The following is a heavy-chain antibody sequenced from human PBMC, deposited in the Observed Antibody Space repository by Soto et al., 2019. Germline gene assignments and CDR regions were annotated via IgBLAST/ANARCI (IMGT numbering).Heavy chain of an antibody. CDR1: GFSLSTSGVG. J-gene: IGHJ4*02. V-gene: IGHV2-5*02. CDR3: AHHPYYGLGSYSFDY. Sequence: QITLKESGPPLVRPTQTLTLTCTFSGFSLSTSGVGVGWIRQPPGKALEWLAVIYWDDDKRYSSSLKSRLTITKDTSKNQVVLTRTNMDPVDTATYYCAHHPYYGLGSYSFDYWGQGTLVTVS. D-gene: IGHD3-10*01. CDR2: IYWDDDK.